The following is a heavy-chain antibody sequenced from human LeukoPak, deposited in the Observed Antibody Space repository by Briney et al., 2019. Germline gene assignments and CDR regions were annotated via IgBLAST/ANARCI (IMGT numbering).Heavy chain of an antibody. V-gene: IGHV4-34*01. D-gene: IGHD3-9*01. J-gene: IGHJ5*02. CDR3: ARVGLRYFDWHQRGNWFDP. Sequence: SETLSLTCAVYGGSLSGYYWSWIRQPPGKGLEWIGKINHSGSTNYNPSLKSRVTISVDTSKNQFSLKLSSVTAADTAVYYCARVGLRYFDWHQRGNWFDPWGQGTLVTVSS. CDR1: GGSLSGYY. CDR2: INHSGST.